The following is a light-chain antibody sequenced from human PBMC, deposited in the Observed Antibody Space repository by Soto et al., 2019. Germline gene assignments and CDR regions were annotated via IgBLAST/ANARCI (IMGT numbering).Light chain of an antibody. J-gene: IGKJ2*01. CDR2: GVS. CDR1: QSVTSNH. Sequence: EIVLTQSLDTLSVSPGERTTLSCRASQSVTSNHVAWYQQKPGQAPRLLIYGVSSRATGIPDRFSGSGSGTDFTLTISRVEPEDFAVYYCQHFGNSLYTFGQGTKV. CDR3: QHFGNSLYT. V-gene: IGKV3-20*01.